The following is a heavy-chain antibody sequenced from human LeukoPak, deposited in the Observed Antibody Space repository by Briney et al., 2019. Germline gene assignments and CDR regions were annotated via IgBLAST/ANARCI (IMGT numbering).Heavy chain of an antibody. D-gene: IGHD3-9*01. J-gene: IGHJ4*02. CDR1: GGSISSYY. V-gene: IGHV4-59*01. Sequence: PSETLSLTCTVSGGSISSYYWSWIRQPPGKGLEWTAYIYSSGSTNYNPSLKSRVTISVDTSKNQFSLKLSSVTAADTAVYFCAKSYYTILTGYYHYFDYWGQGTLVTVSS. CDR2: IYSSGST. CDR3: AKSYYTILTGYYHYFDY.